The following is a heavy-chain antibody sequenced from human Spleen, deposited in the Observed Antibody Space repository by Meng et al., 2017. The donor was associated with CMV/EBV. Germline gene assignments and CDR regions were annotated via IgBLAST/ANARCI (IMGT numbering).Heavy chain of an antibody. CDR3: ARDVRNYHDSSGYPAYYFDY. CDR2: ISYSGST. J-gene: IGHJ4*02. V-gene: IGHV4-59*01. D-gene: IGHD3-22*01. CDR1: GGSISRFY. Sequence: GSLRLSCTVSGGSISRFYWNWIRQAPGKGLEWIGYISYSGSTNYHPSLKSRDTISVDTSKNQFSLRVRSVTAADTAVYYCARDVRNYHDSSGYPAYYFDYWGQGTPVTVSS.